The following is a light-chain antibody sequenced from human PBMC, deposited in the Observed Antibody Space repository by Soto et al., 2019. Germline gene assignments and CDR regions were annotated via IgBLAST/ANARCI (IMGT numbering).Light chain of an antibody. J-gene: IGKJ1*01. CDR2: WAF. CDR1: HSLLYSADNKTY. CDR3: HQYSSSPWT. Sequence: DIVMTQSSESLAVSLGQRATIKCESSHSLLYSADNKTYLAWYQQKPGLPPQLLIYWAFTRESGVPERFSGGGSEADFTLTISSLQPEDVVTYYCHQYSSSPWTFGQGTKVEIK. V-gene: IGKV4-1*01.